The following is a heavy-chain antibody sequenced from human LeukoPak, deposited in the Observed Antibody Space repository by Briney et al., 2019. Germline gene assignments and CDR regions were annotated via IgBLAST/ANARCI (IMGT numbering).Heavy chain of an antibody. CDR3: ACAVILIAAAGKGGWFDP. D-gene: IGHD6-13*01. V-gene: IGHV4-59*04. CDR1: GGSISSYY. CDR2: IHYSGST. Sequence: SSETLSLTCTVAGGSISSYYWSWIRQPPGKGLEWIGSIHYSGSTYYNPSLKSRVTISVDTSKNQFSLKLSSVTAADTAVYYCACAVILIAAAGKGGWFDPWGQGTLVTVSS. J-gene: IGHJ5*02.